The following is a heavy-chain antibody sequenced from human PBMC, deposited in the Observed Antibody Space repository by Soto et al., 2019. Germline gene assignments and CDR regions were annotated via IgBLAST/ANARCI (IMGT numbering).Heavy chain of an antibody. CDR3: ARGATADYDLWAIHPGDWLDL. Sequence: QPQLEQSGAELKEPGASVRVSCKASGYTFTSPDIIWVRQAAGPGLDGMGWMKHNSEKAKTSYLPNFRDRILMSRDTFLETAYLELNGLRSDDTGMYYCARGATADYDLWAIHPGDWLDLWRQGTLVMVSS. CDR1: GYTFTSPD. CDR2: MKHNSEKAKT. J-gene: IGHJ5*02. D-gene: IGHD3-16*01. V-gene: IGHV1-8*02.